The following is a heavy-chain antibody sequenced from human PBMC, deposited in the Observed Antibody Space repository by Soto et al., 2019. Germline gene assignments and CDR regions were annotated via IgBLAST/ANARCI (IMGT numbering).Heavy chain of an antibody. CDR1: GFTFITYA. J-gene: IGHJ5*02. D-gene: IGHD3-22*01. V-gene: IGHV3-30-3*01. CDR3: ARDRGYYASSGYSENWIDP. CDR2: ISYDGSKK. Sequence: GGSLILSCAASGFTFITYAMHWVRQAPGKGLAWVAVISYDGSKKYYADSVKGRFTISRDNSKNTLYLQMNSLRAENTAVYYCARDRGYYASSGYSENWIDPWGQGTLVSVSS.